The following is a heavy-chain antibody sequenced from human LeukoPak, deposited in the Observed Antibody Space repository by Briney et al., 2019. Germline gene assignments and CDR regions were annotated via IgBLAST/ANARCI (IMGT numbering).Heavy chain of an antibody. CDR3: AKDSSGSPFNY. Sequence: PGGSLRLSCAASGFTFDDYAMHWVRQAPGKGLEWVSGISWNSSSIGYADSVKGRFTISRDNAKNSLYLQMNSLRAEDTALYYCAKDSSGSPFNYWGQGTLVTVSS. J-gene: IGHJ4*02. CDR2: ISWNSSSI. CDR1: GFTFDDYA. V-gene: IGHV3-9*01. D-gene: IGHD3-22*01.